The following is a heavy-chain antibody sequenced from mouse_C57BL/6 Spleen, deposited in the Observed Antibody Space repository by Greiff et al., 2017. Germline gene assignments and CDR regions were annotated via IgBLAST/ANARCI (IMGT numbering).Heavy chain of an antibody. V-gene: IGHV1-59*01. D-gene: IGHD2-3*01. Sequence: VQLQQPGAELVRPGTSVKLSCKASGYTFTGYWMHWVKQRPGQGLEWIGVIDPSDSYTNYNQKFKGKATLTVDTSSSTAYMQLSSLTSEDSAVYYCARSDGYYFADWGQGTLVTVSA. CDR3: ARSDGYYFAD. J-gene: IGHJ3*01. CDR1: GYTFTGYW. CDR2: IDPSDSYT.